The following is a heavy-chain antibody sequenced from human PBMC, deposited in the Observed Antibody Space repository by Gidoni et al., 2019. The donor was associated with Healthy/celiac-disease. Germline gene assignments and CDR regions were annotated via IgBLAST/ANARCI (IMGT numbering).Heavy chain of an antibody. CDR3: AKSHSGSYSILCAFDI. CDR1: GFTFSRYG. V-gene: IGHV3-30*02. Sequence: QVQLVESGGGVVQPGGSPRLSGAASGFTFSRYGMHWVRQAPGKGLEGVAFIRYDGSNKYYADSVKGRFTISRDNSKNTLYLQMNSLRAEDTAVYYCAKSHSGSYSILCAFDIWGQGTMVTVSS. CDR2: IRYDGSNK. J-gene: IGHJ3*02. D-gene: IGHD1-26*01.